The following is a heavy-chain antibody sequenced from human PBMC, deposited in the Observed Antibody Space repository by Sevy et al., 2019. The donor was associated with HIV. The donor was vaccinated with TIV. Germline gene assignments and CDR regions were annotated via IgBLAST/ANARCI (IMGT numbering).Heavy chain of an antibody. V-gene: IGHV3-21*01. CDR2: ISGNGYYK. CDR3: ARVFSSGSGGYYFDY. D-gene: IGHD3-22*01. Sequence: GGSLRLSCAASGFTFRNFSINWVRQAPGKGLEWVSSISGNGYYKYFADSVKGRFTISRDNAKNTLDLQMNIMRAEDTAVDYYARVFSSGSGGYYFDYWGQGILVTVSS. CDR1: GFTFRNFS. J-gene: IGHJ4*02.